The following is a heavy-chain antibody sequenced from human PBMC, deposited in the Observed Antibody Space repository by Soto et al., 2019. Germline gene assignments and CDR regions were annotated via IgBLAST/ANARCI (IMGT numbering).Heavy chain of an antibody. Sequence: PWETLSRTCTVSGGSISSYFYIWVRQPPGKGLEWIGSVYYTGTTDYNPSLKSRVTISVDTSKTQFSLNLRSVTAADTAVYYCARDLAAVPRAFDYWGRGTLVTVSS. CDR3: ARDLAAVPRAFDY. J-gene: IGHJ4*02. V-gene: IGHV4-59*01. CDR1: GGSISSYF. D-gene: IGHD6-13*01. CDR2: VYYTGTT.